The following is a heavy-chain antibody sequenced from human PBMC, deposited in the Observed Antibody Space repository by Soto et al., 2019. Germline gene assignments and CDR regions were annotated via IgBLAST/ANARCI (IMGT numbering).Heavy chain of an antibody. CDR2: ISSSSSYI. CDR3: SRGWEHEENWFDP. CDR1: GFTFSSYS. V-gene: IGHV3-21*01. Sequence: GGSLRLSCAASGFTFSSYSMNWVRQAPGKGLEWVSSISSSSSYIYYADSVKGRFTISRDNAKNSLYLQMNSLRAEDTAVYYCSRGWEHEENWFDPWGQGTLVTVSS. D-gene: IGHD6-19*01. J-gene: IGHJ5*02.